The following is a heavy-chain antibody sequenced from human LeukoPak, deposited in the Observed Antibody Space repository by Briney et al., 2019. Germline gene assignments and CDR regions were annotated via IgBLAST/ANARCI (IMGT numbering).Heavy chain of an antibody. CDR2: IYYSGST. J-gene: IGHJ3*02. CDR1: GGSISSYY. D-gene: IGHD5-24*01. CDR3: AGRLWRRDGYNLSAFDI. Sequence: KPSETLSLTCTVSGGSISSYYWNWIRQPPGKGLEWIGYIYYSGSTNYNPSLKSRVTISVDTSKNQFSLKLSPVTAADTAVYYCAGRLWRRDGYNLSAFDIWGQGTMVTVSS. V-gene: IGHV4-59*01.